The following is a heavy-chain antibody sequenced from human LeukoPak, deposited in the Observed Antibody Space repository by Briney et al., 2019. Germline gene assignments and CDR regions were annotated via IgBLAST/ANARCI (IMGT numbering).Heavy chain of an antibody. J-gene: IGHJ6*02. CDR2: IRIHNGYT. V-gene: IGHV1-18*01. D-gene: IGHD2-15*01. CDR3: ARVLGYCSGGRCQLGEGMDV. CDR1: GYTFISYA. Sequence: GASVTVSCKASGYTFISYAISWVRQAPGQGVEWMGWIRIHNGYTDYAQKFQGRVTMATDTSTNTAYLELRSLGSDDTATYYCARVLGYCSGGRCQLGEGMDVWGQGTTVTVSS.